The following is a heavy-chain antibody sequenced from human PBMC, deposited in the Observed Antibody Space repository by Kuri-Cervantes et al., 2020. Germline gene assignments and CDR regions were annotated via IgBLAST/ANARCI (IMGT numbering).Heavy chain of an antibody. V-gene: IGHV3-7*01. J-gene: IGHJ5*02. CDR3: AREGKYSSSWYVWFDP. CDR2: IKQDGSEK. D-gene: IGHD6-13*01. CDR1: GFTFSSYA. Sequence: GESLKISCAASGFTFSSYAMSWVRQAPGKGLEWVANIKQDGSEKYYVDSVKGRFTISRDNAKNSLYLQMNSLRAEDTAVYYCAREGKYSSSWYVWFDPWGQGTLVTVSS.